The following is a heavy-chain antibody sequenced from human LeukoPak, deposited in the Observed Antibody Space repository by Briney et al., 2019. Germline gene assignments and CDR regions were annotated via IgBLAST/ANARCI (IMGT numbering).Heavy chain of an antibody. D-gene: IGHD5-18*01. Sequence: SETLSLACTVSGGSISSGSYYWSWIRQPAGKGLEWIGRIYSSGSTDYNPSLKSRVTMSVDTSKNQFSLRLSSVTAADTAVYYCAREASGYSYGYGDYWGQGTQVTVSS. J-gene: IGHJ4*02. CDR2: IYSSGST. CDR3: AREASGYSYGYGDY. V-gene: IGHV4-61*02. CDR1: GGSISSGSYY.